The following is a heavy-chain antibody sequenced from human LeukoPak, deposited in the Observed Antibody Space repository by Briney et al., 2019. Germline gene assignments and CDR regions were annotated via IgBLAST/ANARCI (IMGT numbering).Heavy chain of an antibody. V-gene: IGHV3-30*04. J-gene: IGHJ4*02. CDR3: ARDQADFRKNGGIG. Sequence: GRSLRLSCAASGFTFSSYAMHWVRQAPGKGLEWVAVISYDGSNKYYADSVKGRFTISRDNSKNTLYLQMNSLRAEDTAVYYCARDQADFRKNGGIGWGQGTLVTVSS. CDR1: GFTFSSYA. CDR2: ISYDGSNK. D-gene: IGHD4-23*01.